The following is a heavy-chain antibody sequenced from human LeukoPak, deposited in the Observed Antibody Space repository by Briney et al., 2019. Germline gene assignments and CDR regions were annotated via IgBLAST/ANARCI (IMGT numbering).Heavy chain of an antibody. V-gene: IGHV1-2*02. CDR2: ISPNSGGT. J-gene: IGHJ3*02. CDR3: ARVAGGITIFGVVISDAFDI. CDR1: GYTFTGYY. Sequence: GASVKVSCKASGYTFTGYYIHWVRQAPGQGLEWMGWISPNSGGTNYAQKFQGRVTMTRDTSISAAYMELTRLRSDDTAVYYCARVAGGITIFGVVISDAFDIWGQGTMVTVSS. D-gene: IGHD3-3*01.